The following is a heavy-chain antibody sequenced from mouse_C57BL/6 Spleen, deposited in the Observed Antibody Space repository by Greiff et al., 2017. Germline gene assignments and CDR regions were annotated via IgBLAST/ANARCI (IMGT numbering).Heavy chain of an antibody. CDR3: ARVSRITTVVATGYFDV. Sequence: DVKLVESGGGLVKPGGSLKLSCAASGFTFSSYAMSWVRQTPEKRLEWVATISDGGSYTYYPDNVKGRFTISRDNAKNNLYLQMSHLKSEDTAMYYCARVSRITTVVATGYFDVWGTGTTVTVSS. D-gene: IGHD1-1*01. V-gene: IGHV5-4*03. CDR1: GFTFSSYA. J-gene: IGHJ1*03. CDR2: ISDGGSYT.